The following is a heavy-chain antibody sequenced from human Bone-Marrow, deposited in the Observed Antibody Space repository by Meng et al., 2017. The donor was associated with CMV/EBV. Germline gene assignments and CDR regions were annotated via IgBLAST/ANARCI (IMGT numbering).Heavy chain of an antibody. J-gene: IGHJ4*02. Sequence: GESLKISCAASGFTFSSYEMNWVRQAPGKGLEWVSYISSSGSTIYYADSVKGRFTISRDNAKNSLYLQMNSLRAEDTAVYYCARDAGYCSSTSCLQPFDYWGQGTLVTVSS. CDR3: ARDAGYCSSTSCLQPFDY. D-gene: IGHD2-2*01. CDR1: GFTFSSYE. CDR2: ISSSGSTI. V-gene: IGHV3-48*03.